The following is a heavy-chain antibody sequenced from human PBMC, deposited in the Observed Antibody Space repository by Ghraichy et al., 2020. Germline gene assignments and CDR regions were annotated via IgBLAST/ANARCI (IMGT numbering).Heavy chain of an antibody. J-gene: IGHJ5*02. D-gene: IGHD6-13*01. CDR1: GYTFTSYD. CDR2: MNPNSGNT. V-gene: IGHV1-8*01. CDR3: ARGGIAARPGYSSSWYPRGRWWFDP. Sequence: ASVKVSCKASGYTFTSYDINWVRQATGQGLEWMGWMNPNSGNTGYAQKFQGRVTMTRNTSISTAYMELSSLRSEDTAVYYCARGGIAARPGYSSSWYPRGRWWFDPWGQGTLVTVSS.